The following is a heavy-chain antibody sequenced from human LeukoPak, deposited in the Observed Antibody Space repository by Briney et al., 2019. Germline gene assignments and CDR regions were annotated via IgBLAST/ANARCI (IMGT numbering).Heavy chain of an antibody. J-gene: IGHJ6*03. D-gene: IGHD6-13*01. V-gene: IGHV4-59*01. CDR2: IYYSGST. CDR1: GGSFSGYY. Sequence: PSETLSLTCAVYGGSFSGYYWSWIRQPPGKGLEWIGYIYYSGSTNYNPSLKSRVTISVDTSKNQFSLKLSSVTAADTAVYYCARSFIAAAGTKVYYYYYYMDVWGKGTTVTVSS. CDR3: ARSFIAAAGTKVYYYYYYMDV.